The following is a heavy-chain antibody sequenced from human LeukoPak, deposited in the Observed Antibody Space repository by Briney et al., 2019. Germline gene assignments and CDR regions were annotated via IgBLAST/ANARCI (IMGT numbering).Heavy chain of an antibody. J-gene: IGHJ1*01. CDR2: IDHGGVT. CDR1: GASIDFESYY. CDR3: ARGHDYYSEYFQH. Sequence: PSQTLSLTCTVSGASIDFESYYWSWVRQSAGKGLEWIGRIDHGGVTNYNPSLQSRVTISLDTSQKQFSLKLNSVTAADTAVYYCARGHDYYSEYFQHRGQGTLVSVSS. D-gene: IGHD1-26*01. V-gene: IGHV4-61*02.